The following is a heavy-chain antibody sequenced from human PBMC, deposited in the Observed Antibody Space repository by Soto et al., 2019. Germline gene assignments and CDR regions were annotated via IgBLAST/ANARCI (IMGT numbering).Heavy chain of an antibody. CDR3: ANEQMLVAPNPSYFDF. V-gene: IGHV3-49*03. D-gene: IGHD2-15*01. CDR2: IRSRTYGETT. J-gene: IGHJ4*02. Sequence: GGSLRLSCTASGFTFGDYAMSWFRQAPGKGLEWVGFIRSRTYGETTEFAASVKGRFTISRDDSRSIAYLQMSSLKIEDTAVYYCANEQMLVAPNPSYFDFWGQGTLVTVSS. CDR1: GFTFGDYA.